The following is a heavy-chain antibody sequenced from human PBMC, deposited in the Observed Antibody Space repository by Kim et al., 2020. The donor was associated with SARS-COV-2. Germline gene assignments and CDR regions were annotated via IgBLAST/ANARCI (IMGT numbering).Heavy chain of an antibody. D-gene: IGHD5-18*01. CDR3: VKDGPHVDTAMA. J-gene: IGHJ5*02. Sequence: YYADSVKGRFTISRYKSKNTLYLQMSSLRAEDTAVYYCVKDGPHVDTAMAWGQGTLVTVSS. V-gene: IGHV3-64D*09.